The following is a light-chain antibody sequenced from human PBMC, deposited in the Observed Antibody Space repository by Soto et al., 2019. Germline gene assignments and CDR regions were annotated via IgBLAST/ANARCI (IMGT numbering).Light chain of an antibody. Sequence: EIVFTQSPDTLSLSPGERATLSCRASQSVSRTYLAWYQQKPGQAPRLLIYDASNRATGFPDRFSGSGSGTDFTLTISRLEPEDFAVYYCQQYGSSPITFGQGTRLEIK. J-gene: IGKJ5*01. CDR3: QQYGSSPIT. V-gene: IGKV3-20*01. CDR2: DAS. CDR1: QSVSRTY.